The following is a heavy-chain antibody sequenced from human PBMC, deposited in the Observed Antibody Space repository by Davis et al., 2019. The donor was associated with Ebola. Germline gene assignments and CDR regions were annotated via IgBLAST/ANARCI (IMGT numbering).Heavy chain of an antibody. CDR3: ASSAGTPVTTGC. Sequence: AASVKVSCKASGYTFTSYDINWVRQATGQGLEWMGWMNPNSGNTGYAQNFQGRVTMTRNTSISTAYMELSSLRSEDTAVYYCASSAGTPVTTGCWGQGTLVTVSS. CDR2: MNPNSGNT. D-gene: IGHD4-17*01. V-gene: IGHV1-8*01. J-gene: IGHJ4*02. CDR1: GYTFTSYD.